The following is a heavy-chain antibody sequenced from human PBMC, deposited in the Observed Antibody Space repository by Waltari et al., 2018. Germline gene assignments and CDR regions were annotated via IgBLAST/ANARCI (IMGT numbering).Heavy chain of an antibody. Sequence: QVQLQESGPGLVKPSQTLSLTCTVSGGSISSGGYYWSWIRQHPGKGLEWIGYIYYSGSTYYNPSLKSRVTISGDTSKNQFSLKLSSVTAADTAVYYCARDRVPPLAFDIWGQGTMVTVSS. CDR1: GGSISSGGYY. CDR2: IYYSGST. CDR3: ARDRVPPLAFDI. D-gene: IGHD3-10*01. J-gene: IGHJ3*02. V-gene: IGHV4-31*03.